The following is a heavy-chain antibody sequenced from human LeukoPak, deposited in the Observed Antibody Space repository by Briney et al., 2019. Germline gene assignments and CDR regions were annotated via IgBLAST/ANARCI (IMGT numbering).Heavy chain of an antibody. D-gene: IGHD5-24*01. V-gene: IGHV1-69*13. CDR3: ASVEQWLQSYYYYYGMDV. CDR1: GGTFSSYA. Sequence: GASVKVSCKASGGTFSSYAISWVRQAPGQGLEWMGGIIPIFGTANYAQKFQGRVTITADESTSTAYMELSSLRSEDTAVYYCASVEQWLQSYYYYYGMDVWGQGTTVTVSS. J-gene: IGHJ6*02. CDR2: IIPIFGTA.